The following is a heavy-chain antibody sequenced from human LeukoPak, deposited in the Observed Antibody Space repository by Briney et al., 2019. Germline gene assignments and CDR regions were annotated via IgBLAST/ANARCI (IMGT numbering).Heavy chain of an antibody. CDR1: GGSISSYY. J-gene: IGHJ4*02. D-gene: IGHD1-26*01. Sequence: SETLSLTFTVSGGSISSYYWSWIRQPPGKGLEWIGYIYYSESTNYNPSLKSRVTISVDTSKNQFSLKLSSVTAADTAVYYCARAIVGARLFDYWGQGTLVTVSS. CDR3: ARAIVGARLFDY. CDR2: IYYSEST. V-gene: IGHV4-59*01.